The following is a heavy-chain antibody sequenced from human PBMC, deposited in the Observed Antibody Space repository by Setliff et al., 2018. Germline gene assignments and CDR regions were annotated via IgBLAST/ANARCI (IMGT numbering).Heavy chain of an antibody. CDR1: GYTFAKYG. CDR2: ISGYNGYT. J-gene: IGHJ3*02. Sequence: ASVKVSCKAFGYTFAKYGTSWVRQAPGQGLEWMGWISGYNGYTVYAQKLQGRVTLTTDTSTGTAYMEVRSLRSDDTAQYYCVRDRAAIVVGPPTAAFDIWGQGTMITVSS. V-gene: IGHV1-18*01. CDR3: VRDRAAIVVGPPTAAFDI. D-gene: IGHD2-2*01.